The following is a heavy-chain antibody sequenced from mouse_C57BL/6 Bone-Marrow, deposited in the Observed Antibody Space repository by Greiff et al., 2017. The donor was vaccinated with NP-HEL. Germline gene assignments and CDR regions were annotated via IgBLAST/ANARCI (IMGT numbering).Heavy chain of an antibody. V-gene: IGHV10-3*01. D-gene: IGHD2-1*01. CDR2: IRSKSSNYAT. Sequence: EVQLVESGGGLVQPKGSLKLSCAASGFTFNTYAMHWVRQAPGKGLEWVARIRSKSSNYATYYADSVKDRFTSSRDDSQSMLYLQMNNLKTEDTAMYYCVRDQGNYGNNPFAYWGQGTLVTVSA. CDR1: GFTFNTYA. CDR3: VRDQGNYGNNPFAY. J-gene: IGHJ3*01.